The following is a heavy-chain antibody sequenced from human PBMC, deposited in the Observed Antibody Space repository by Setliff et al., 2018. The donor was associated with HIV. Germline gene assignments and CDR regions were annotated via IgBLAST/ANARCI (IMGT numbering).Heavy chain of an antibody. D-gene: IGHD1-26*01. CDR3: ARRTFGSGRIDP. CDR2: IYTSGRT. CDR1: GGSISSGSHY. V-gene: IGHV4-61*02. Sequence: PSETLSLTCTVSGGSISSGSHYWSWIRQPAGKGLEWIGLIYTSGRTNYNPSLESRVIILVDTSKNQFSLKLTSVNAADTGMYYCARRTFGSGRIDPWGQGTLVTVSS. J-gene: IGHJ5*02.